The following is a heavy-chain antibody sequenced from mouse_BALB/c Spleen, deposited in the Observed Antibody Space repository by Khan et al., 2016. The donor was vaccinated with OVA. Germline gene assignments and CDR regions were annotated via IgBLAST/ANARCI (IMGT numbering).Heavy chain of an antibody. CDR3: ARPPYFSYAMDN. CDR2: INTYTGEP. CDR1: GHTFTNFG. V-gene: IGHV9-3-1*01. D-gene: IGHD2-10*01. Sequence: QIQLVQSGPELKKPGETVKIYCKASGHTFTNFGMNWVKQAPGKGLKWMGWINTYTGEPTYADDFNGRFAFSLEASASTAYLQINNLTNEDTATYFCARPPYFSYAMDNWGQGTSVTVSS. J-gene: IGHJ4*01.